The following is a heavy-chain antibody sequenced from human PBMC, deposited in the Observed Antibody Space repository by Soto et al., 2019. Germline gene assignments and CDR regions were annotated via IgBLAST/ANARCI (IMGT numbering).Heavy chain of an antibody. J-gene: IGHJ6*02. V-gene: IGHV1-18*04. CDR1: GYTFTSYG. CDR3: ARDWLRSPITMVRGVIIMPDYYYYYGMDV. Sequence: RASVKVSCKASGYTFTSYGISWVRQAPGQGLEWMGWISAYNGNTNYAQKLQGRVTMTTDTSTSTAYMELRSLRSDDTAVYYCARDWLRSPITMVRGVIIMPDYYYYYGMDVWGQGTTVTVSS. CDR2: ISAYNGNT. D-gene: IGHD3-10*01.